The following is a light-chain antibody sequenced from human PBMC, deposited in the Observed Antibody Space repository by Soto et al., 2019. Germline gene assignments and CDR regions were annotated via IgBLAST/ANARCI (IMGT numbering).Light chain of an antibody. CDR3: QQRSDSIT. V-gene: IGKV3-11*01. CDR2: DAS. J-gene: IGKJ5*01. Sequence: EILLTQSPDTPSLSPGERATLSCWASHSVTTHLAWFQQRPGQTPRLLIYDASTRAPGIPARFSGRGSGADFTLTISSLEPEDFAVYYCQQRSDSITFGQGTRLEIK. CDR1: HSVTTH.